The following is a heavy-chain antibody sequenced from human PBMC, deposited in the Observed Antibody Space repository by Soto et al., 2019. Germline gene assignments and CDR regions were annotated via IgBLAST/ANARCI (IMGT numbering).Heavy chain of an antibody. CDR1: GGSISSSYW. V-gene: IGHV4-4*02. J-gene: IGHJ4*02. CDR2: IYHSGST. D-gene: IGHD5-18*01. Sequence: QVQLQESGPGLVTPSGTLSLTCAVSGGSISSSYWWNWVRQPPGKGLEWIGKIYHSGSTNYNPSLKNRVTISVDTSKNQFSLRLTSVTAADTAVYYCARQSRGDGYKRSLWGQGTLVTVSS. CDR3: ARQSRGDGYKRSL.